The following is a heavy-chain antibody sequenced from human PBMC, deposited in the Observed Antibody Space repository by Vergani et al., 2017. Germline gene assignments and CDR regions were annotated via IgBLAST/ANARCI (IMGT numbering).Heavy chain of an antibody. CDR1: GYTFIEYD. CDR2: MNPKSGNS. D-gene: IGHD2-15*01. CDR3: ARAPGRSCSGGSCYSSFRWFDP. V-gene: IGHV1-8*01. J-gene: IGHJ5*02. Sequence: QVQLVQSGAEVKKPGASVKVSCWASGYTFIEYDIDWVRQAAGQGLEWMGWMNPKSGNSGFAQKFQGRVTMTRDTSISTAYMELNSLTSEDTAVYYCARAPGRSCSGGSCYSSFRWFDPWGQGTLVTVFS.